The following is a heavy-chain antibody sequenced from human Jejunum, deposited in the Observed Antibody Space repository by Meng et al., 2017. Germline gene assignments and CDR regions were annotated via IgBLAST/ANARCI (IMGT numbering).Heavy chain of an antibody. CDR2: ISYSGST. D-gene: IGHD3-10*01. V-gene: IGHV4-39*01. Sequence: QLQLQESGAGLVKASETLSLTFTVSGGSISGSYDYWGWIRQPPGKGLDWTGTISYSGSTYYNPSLTSRVTISMDTSKNQFSLKLSSVTAADTAVYYCARHFSGSGTWFFDSWGQGALVTVSS. J-gene: IGHJ4*02. CDR1: GGSISGSYDY. CDR3: ARHFSGSGTWFFDS.